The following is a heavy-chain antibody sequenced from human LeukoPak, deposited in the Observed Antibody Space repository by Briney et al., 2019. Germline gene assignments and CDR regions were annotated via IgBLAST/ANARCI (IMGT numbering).Heavy chain of an antibody. CDR2: INHSGST. J-gene: IGHJ6*02. V-gene: IGHV4-34*01. D-gene: IGHD6-19*01. CDR1: GGSFSGYY. CDR3: ARERYSSGSYYYGMDV. Sequence: PSETLSLTCAVYGGSFSGYYWSWIRQPPGKGLEWIGEINHSGSTNYNPSLKSRVTISVDTSKNQFSLKLSSVTAADTAVYYCARERYSSGSYYYGMDVWGQGTTVTVSS.